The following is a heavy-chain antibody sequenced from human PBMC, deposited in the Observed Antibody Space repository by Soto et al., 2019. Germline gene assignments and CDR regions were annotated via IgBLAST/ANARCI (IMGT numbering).Heavy chain of an antibody. Sequence: QVQVVESGGGVVQPGRSLRLSCAASGFAFSNFGMHWVRQVPGKGLEWVAVIWHSGKIKDYADYAKGRFTISRDNSKNILYLEMNSLRVEDTAVYYCARDPGQDEAMDYWGQGTLVTVSS. CDR2: IWHSGKIK. V-gene: IGHV3-33*01. CDR1: GFAFSNFG. CDR3: ARDPGQDEAMDY. J-gene: IGHJ4*02.